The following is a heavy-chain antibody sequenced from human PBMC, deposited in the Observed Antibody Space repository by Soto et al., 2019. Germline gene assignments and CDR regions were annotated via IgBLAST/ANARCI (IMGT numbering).Heavy chain of an antibody. D-gene: IGHD6-13*01. V-gene: IGHV4-61*01. CDR1: GGSVSSGSYY. CDR2: IYYSGST. CDR3: AGVGRGSSSWRMYNWFDP. Sequence: QVQLQESGPGLVKPSETLSLTCTVSGGSVSSGSYYWSWIRQPPGKGLEWIGYIYYSGSTNYNPSPQSRVPKSVDTSKNPFSLKLRSVTAADTAVYYCAGVGRGSSSWRMYNWFDPWGQGTLVTVSS. J-gene: IGHJ5*02.